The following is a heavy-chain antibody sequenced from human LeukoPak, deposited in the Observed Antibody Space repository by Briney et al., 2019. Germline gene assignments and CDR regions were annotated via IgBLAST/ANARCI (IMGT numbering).Heavy chain of an antibody. V-gene: IGHV3-53*04. CDR1: GLTVSRNY. CDR3: ARDTPGYSGSLGRYYGMDV. CDR2: IYSGGST. D-gene: IGHD5-12*01. Sequence: GGSLSLSCAASGLTVSRNYMRWVRHAPGRGLEWLSFIYSGGSTYYHASVRGRSTTSRHNSKNTLYLKMNSLRAEDTAVYYCARDTPGYSGSLGRYYGMDVWGQGTTVTVSS. J-gene: IGHJ6*02.